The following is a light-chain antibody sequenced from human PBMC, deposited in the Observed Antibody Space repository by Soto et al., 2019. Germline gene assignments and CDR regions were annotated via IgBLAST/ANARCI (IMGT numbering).Light chain of an antibody. CDR3: QQYGGSPLFT. CDR2: GAS. J-gene: IGKJ3*01. V-gene: IGKV3-20*01. Sequence: EIVLTQSPGTLSLSPGERATLFCRASQVVTPAYLAWYQHKPGQAPRLLIYGASNRATGIPDRFSGSGSGTDFTLTISRLEPEDFAVYSCQQYGGSPLFTFGPGTRVDFK. CDR1: QVVTPAY.